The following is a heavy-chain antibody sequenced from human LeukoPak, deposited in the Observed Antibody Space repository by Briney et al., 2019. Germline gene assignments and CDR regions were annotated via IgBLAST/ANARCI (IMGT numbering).Heavy chain of an antibody. CDR2: ISGSGGST. V-gene: IGHV3-23*01. CDR3: AKDRLDIVLMVYATTPDY. Sequence: GGSLRLSCAASGFTFSSYAMSWVRQAPGKGLEWVSAISGSGGSTYYADSLKGRFTISRDNSKNTLYLQMNSLRAEDTAVYYCAKDRLDIVLMVYATTPDYWGQGTLVTVSS. D-gene: IGHD2-8*01. CDR1: GFTFSSYA. J-gene: IGHJ4*02.